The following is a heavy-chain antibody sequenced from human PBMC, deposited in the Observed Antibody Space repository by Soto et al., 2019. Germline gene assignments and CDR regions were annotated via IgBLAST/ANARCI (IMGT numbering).Heavy chain of an antibody. J-gene: IGHJ4*02. Sequence: SETLSLSCTVSGGSINSYYWAWMRQPPGKGLEWIGYVYSSGSTKYNPSLRSRVTISLDTSKSQFSLKLNSVTAADTAVYYCARRKTRPEAFDYWGQGTLVTVSS. CDR2: VYSSGST. CDR1: GGSINSYY. V-gene: IGHV4-59*08. CDR3: ARRKTRPEAFDY.